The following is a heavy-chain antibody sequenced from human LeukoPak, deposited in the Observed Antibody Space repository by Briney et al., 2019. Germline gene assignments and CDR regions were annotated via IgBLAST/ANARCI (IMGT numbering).Heavy chain of an antibody. D-gene: IGHD5-24*01. J-gene: IGHJ4*02. CDR1: GFTFSSYA. Sequence: GGSLRLSCAASGFTFSSYAMHWVRQAPGKGLEWVAVISYDGSNKYYADSVKGRFTISRDNSKNTLYQQMNSLRAEDTAVYYCARDGAVEMATISFYFDYWGQGTLVTVSS. CDR2: ISYDGSNK. V-gene: IGHV3-30-3*01. CDR3: ARDGAVEMATISFYFDY.